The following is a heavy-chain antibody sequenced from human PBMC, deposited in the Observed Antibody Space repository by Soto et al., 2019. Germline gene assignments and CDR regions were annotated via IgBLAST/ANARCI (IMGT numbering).Heavy chain of an antibody. V-gene: IGHV4-59*08. CDR3: SRGPYYDLSWNYYYMDV. D-gene: IGHD3-16*01. Sequence: QVQLQESGPGLVKPSETLSLSCSVSGGSISGHYWSWVLQTPGKGLEWIVYIYYGGSTNYNPSLTRRVTISVDTSKHHFSLRLTSVTGADTAVYYCSRGPYYDLSWNYYYMDVWGKGTTVTFSS. J-gene: IGHJ6*03. CDR1: GGSISGHY. CDR2: IYYGGST.